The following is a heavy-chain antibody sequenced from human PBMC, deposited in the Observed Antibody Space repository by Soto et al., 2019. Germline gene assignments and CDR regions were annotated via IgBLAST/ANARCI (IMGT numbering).Heavy chain of an antibody. CDR2: IIPIFGTA. CDR1: GGTFSSYA. J-gene: IGHJ6*02. D-gene: IGHD2-8*01. CDR3: ARMDCTNGVCYSKPYYYGMDV. Sequence: QLQLVQSGAEVKKPGSSVKVSCKASGGTFSSYAISWVRQAPGQGLEWMGGIIPIFGTANYAQKFQGRVTITADESTSTADMELSSLRSEDTAVYYCARMDCTNGVCYSKPYYYGMDVWGQGTTVTVSS. V-gene: IGHV1-69*01.